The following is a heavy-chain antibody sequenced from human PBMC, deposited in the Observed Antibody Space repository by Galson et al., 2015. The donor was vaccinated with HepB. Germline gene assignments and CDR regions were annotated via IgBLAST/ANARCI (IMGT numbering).Heavy chain of an antibody. CDR1: GFTFSNYA. Sequence: SLRLSCAASGFTFSNYAMNWVRQAPGKGLEWVSSISRSSRNIDYAESLKGRFTISRDNAKSSLFLQVNSLTPEDTAVYYCARGDNYDNSPFDYWGQGTLITVSS. D-gene: IGHD3-22*01. J-gene: IGHJ4*02. V-gene: IGHV3-21*01. CDR2: ISRSSRNI. CDR3: ARGDNYDNSPFDY.